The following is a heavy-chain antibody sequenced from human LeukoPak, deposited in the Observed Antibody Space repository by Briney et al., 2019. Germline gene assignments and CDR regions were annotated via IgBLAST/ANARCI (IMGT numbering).Heavy chain of an antibody. J-gene: IGHJ4*02. CDR2: ISSSGSTI. CDR3: ARESTTVVIDSLDY. CDR1: GFTFSDYY. V-gene: IGHV3-11*01. D-gene: IGHD4-23*01. Sequence: GGSLRLSCAASGFTFSDYYMSWIRQAPGKGLEWVSYISSSGSTIYYADSVKGRFTISRDNAKNSLYLQMNSLRAEDTAVYYCARESTTVVIDSLDYWGQGTLVTVSS.